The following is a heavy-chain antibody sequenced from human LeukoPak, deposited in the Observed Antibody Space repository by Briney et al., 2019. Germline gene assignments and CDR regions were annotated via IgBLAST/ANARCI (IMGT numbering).Heavy chain of an antibody. V-gene: IGHV1-2*02. Sequence: ASVKVSCKASGYTFTGYYMHWVRQAPGQGLEWMGWINPNSGGTNYAQKFQGRVTMTRDTSISTAYMELSRLRSDDTAVYYCAREPPPTGYYMDVWGKGTTVTVSS. CDR2: INPNSGGT. CDR3: AREPPPTGYYMDV. CDR1: GYTFTGYY. J-gene: IGHJ6*03.